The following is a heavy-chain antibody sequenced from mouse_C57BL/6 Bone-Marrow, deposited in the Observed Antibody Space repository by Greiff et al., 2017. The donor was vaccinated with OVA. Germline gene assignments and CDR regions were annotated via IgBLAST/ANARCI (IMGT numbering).Heavy chain of an antibody. V-gene: IGHV2-2*01. D-gene: IGHD1-1*01. J-gene: IGHJ3*01. CDR3: DRGSSYTYLFAY. CDR1: GFSLTSYG. CDR2: IWSGGST. Sequence: QVHVKQSGPGLVQPSQSLSITCTVSGFSLTSYGVHWVRQSPGKGLEWLGVIWSGGSTDYNAAFISRLSISKDNSKSQVFLKMNSLQADDTAIYYCDRGSSYTYLFAYWGQGTLVTVSA.